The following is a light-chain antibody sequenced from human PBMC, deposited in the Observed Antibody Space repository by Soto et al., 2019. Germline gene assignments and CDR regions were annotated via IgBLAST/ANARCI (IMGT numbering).Light chain of an antibody. CDR2: DTS. CDR3: QQRHNLPIT. J-gene: IGKJ5*01. CDR1: RTMSGM. Sequence: EIVLTHSPATLSLSPRERATLSCSTSRTMSGMLNCYQQRPGQAPKLLIDDTSNRATDIPARFSGSGSGTDFIVTISGLDSEDFGVYFCQQRHNLPITCGQGTLLDIK. V-gene: IGKV3-11*01.